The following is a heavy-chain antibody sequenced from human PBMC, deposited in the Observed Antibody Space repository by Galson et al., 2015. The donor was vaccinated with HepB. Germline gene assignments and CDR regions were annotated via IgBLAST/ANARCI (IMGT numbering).Heavy chain of an antibody. CDR1: GDSVSINSAG. Sequence: CAISGDSVSINSAGWNWIRQSPSRGLEWLGRTYYRSKWYSDYAVSMKSRITFNPDTSKNQITPQLKSVTPDDTAVYYCARGEIALNSYDSWGQGTLVTVSS. CDR2: TYYRSKWYS. J-gene: IGHJ5*01. V-gene: IGHV6-1*01. D-gene: IGHD2/OR15-2a*01. CDR3: ARGEIALNSYDS.